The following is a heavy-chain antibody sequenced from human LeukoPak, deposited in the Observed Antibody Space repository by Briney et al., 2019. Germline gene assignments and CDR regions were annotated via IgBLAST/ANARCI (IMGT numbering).Heavy chain of an antibody. Sequence: ASVKVSCKASGYTFTSYGISWVRQAPGQGLEWMGWISAYNGNTNYAQKLQGRVTMTTDTSTSTAYMELRSLRSDDTAVYYFAREDSSGYYQYYFDYWGQGTLVTVSS. D-gene: IGHD3-22*01. J-gene: IGHJ4*02. CDR2: ISAYNGNT. V-gene: IGHV1-18*01. CDR1: GYTFTSYG. CDR3: AREDSSGYYQYYFDY.